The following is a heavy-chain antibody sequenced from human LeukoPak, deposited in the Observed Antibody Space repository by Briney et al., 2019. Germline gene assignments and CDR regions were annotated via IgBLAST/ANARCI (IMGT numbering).Heavy chain of an antibody. D-gene: IGHD3-10*01. CDR2: IKQDGSEK. CDR1: GFTFSSYW. V-gene: IGHV3-7*01. Sequence: GGSLRLSCAASGFTFSSYWTSWVRQAPGKGLEWVANIKQDGSEKYYVDSVKGRFTISRDNSKNTLYLQMNSLRAEDTAVYYCARDSGDGYFDYWGQGTLVTVSS. CDR3: ARDSGDGYFDY. J-gene: IGHJ4*02.